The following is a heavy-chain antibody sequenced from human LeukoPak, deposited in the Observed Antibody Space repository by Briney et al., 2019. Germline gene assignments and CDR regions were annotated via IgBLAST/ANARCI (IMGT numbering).Heavy chain of an antibody. D-gene: IGHD3-16*02. CDR2: IYTSGST. Sequence: SETLSLTCTVSGGSISSYYWSWIRQPAGKGLEWIGRIYTSGSTNYNPSLKSRVTMSVDTSKNQFSLKLSSVTAADTAVYYCARGRGYYVWGSYRPHFDYWGQGTLVTVSS. CDR1: GGSISSYY. V-gene: IGHV4-4*07. CDR3: ARGRGYYVWGSYRPHFDY. J-gene: IGHJ4*02.